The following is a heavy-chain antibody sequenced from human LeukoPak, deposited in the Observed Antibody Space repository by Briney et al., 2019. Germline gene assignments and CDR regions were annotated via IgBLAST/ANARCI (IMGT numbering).Heavy chain of an antibody. CDR2: IYSGGST. D-gene: IGHD2-15*01. J-gene: IGHJ3*02. CDR1: GFSFSSYS. CDR3: ARFVVVVAATVRGYSYGDAFDI. Sequence: PGGSLRLSCAASGFSFSSYSMNWVRQAPGKGLEWVSVIYSGGSTYYADSVKGRFTISRDNSKNTLYLQMNSLRAEDTAVYYCARFVVVVAATVRGYSYGDAFDIWGQGTMVTVSS. V-gene: IGHV3-53*01.